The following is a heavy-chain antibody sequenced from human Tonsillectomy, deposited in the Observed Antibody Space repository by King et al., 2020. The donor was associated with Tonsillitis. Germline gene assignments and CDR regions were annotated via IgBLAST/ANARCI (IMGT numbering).Heavy chain of an antibody. Sequence: VQLVESGGGVVQPGRSLRLSCAASGFTFSRYCMHWVRQAPGKGLEWVAVIWYDGSNKYYADSVKGRFTISRDNSKNTLYLQMNNLRAEDTAVYYCARDGGYYFDYWGQGTLVTVSS. D-gene: IGHD3-16*01. V-gene: IGHV3-33*01. CDR1: GFTFSRYC. CDR3: ARDGGYYFDY. CDR2: IWYDGSNK. J-gene: IGHJ4*02.